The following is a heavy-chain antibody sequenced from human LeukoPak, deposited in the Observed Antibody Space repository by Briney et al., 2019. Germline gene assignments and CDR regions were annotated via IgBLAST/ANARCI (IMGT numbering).Heavy chain of an antibody. V-gene: IGHV4-59*01. D-gene: IGHD5-24*01. CDR3: AREGYVEMATSDAFDI. CDR2: IYYSGGT. Sequence: SETLSLTCTVSGGSISSYYWSWIRQPPGKGLEWIGYIYYSGGTNYNPSLKSRVTISVDTSKNQFSLKLSSVTAADTAVYYCAREGYVEMATSDAFDIWGQGTMVTVSS. CDR1: GGSISSYY. J-gene: IGHJ3*02.